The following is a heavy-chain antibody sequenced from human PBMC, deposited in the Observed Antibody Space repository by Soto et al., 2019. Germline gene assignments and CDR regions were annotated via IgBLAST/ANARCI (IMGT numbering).Heavy chain of an antibody. CDR3: TRSIGSGGVIGGFDY. V-gene: IGHV1-69*01. Sequence: QVQWVQSETEVKKPGSAVRVSCKASGGTFNTYAMNWVRQAPGQGLEWMGGILPMFDRPRYAQKFQGRVTITVDEPTATAYMELSSLRSDDTAVYYCTRSIGSGGVIGGFDYWGQGTLVTVSS. CDR2: ILPMFDRP. CDR1: GGTFNTYA. J-gene: IGHJ4*02. D-gene: IGHD3-16*02.